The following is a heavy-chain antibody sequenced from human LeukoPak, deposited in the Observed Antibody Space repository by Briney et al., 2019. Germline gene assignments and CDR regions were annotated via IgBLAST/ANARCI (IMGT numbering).Heavy chain of an antibody. CDR3: ARDFAYYYDSSGYYPPLGY. J-gene: IGHJ4*02. D-gene: IGHD3-22*01. CDR1: GGTFSSYT. V-gene: IGHV1-69*04. Sequence: SVKVSCKASGGTFSSYTISWVRQAPGPGLEWMGRITPILGIANYAQKFQGRVTITADKSTSTAYMELSSLRSEDTAVYYCARDFAYYYDSSGYYPPLGYWGQGTLVTVSS. CDR2: ITPILGIA.